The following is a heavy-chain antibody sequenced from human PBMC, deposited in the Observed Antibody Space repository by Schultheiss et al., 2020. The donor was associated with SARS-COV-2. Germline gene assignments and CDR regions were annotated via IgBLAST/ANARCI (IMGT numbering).Heavy chain of an antibody. CDR3: ARSGSGGWLNPFHS. CDR1: GFTFSSYG. J-gene: IGHJ4*02. D-gene: IGHD6-19*01. CDR2: ISSSSSYT. Sequence: GGSLRLSCAASGFTFSSYGMHWVRQAPGKGLEWVSYISSSSSYTNYADSVKGRFTISRDNAKNSLYLQMNSLRAEDTAVYYCARSGSGGWLNPFHSWGQGILVTVSS. V-gene: IGHV3-21*05.